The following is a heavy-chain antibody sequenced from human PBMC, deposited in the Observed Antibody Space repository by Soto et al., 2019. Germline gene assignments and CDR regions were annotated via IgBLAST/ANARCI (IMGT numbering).Heavy chain of an antibody. CDR3: ARRGYCSSTSCYFHYNWFDP. D-gene: IGHD2-2*03. J-gene: IGHJ5*02. V-gene: IGHV4-39*01. CDR2: IYYSGST. CDR1: GGSIRSSSYY. Sequence: SETLSLTCTVSGGSIRSSSYYWGWIRQPPGKGLEWIGSIYYSGSTYYNPSLKSRVTISVDTSKNQFSLKLSSVTAADTAVYYCARRGYCSSTSCYFHYNWFDPWGQGTLVPVSS.